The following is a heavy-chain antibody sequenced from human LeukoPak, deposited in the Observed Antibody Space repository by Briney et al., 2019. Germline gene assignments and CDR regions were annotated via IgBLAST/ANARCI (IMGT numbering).Heavy chain of an antibody. J-gene: IGHJ4*02. CDR1: GIAFSDVW. Sequence: GGSLRLSCAASGIAFSDVWMTWVRQAPGKGLEWVGRIKSKADGGTTDYAVPVKGRFSISGDDSKNTLYLQMDSLKAEDTAVYYCATFSTGFWGQGTLVTVSS. CDR3: ATFSTGF. V-gene: IGHV3-15*01. CDR2: IKSKADGGTT.